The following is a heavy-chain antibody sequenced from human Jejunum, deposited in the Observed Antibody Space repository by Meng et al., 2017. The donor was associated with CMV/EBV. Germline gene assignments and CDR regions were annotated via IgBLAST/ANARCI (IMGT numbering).Heavy chain of an antibody. J-gene: IGHJ6*02. CDR2: ITPMFGTQ. Sequence: SSNTISWVRKAPGKGLEWMGVITPMFGTQNYEKKNKGRVTITTDESTSTVYMELSSLRSEDTGVFYCARVFGVRGPKPYGMDLWGQGTTVTVSS. CDR1: SSNT. CDR3: ARVFGVRGPKPYGMDL. D-gene: IGHD3-10*01. V-gene: IGHV1-69*05.